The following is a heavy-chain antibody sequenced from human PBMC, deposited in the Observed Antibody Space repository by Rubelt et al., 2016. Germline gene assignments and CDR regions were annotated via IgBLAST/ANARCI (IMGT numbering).Heavy chain of an antibody. V-gene: IGHV3-15*01. CDR3: TTLSLSGNSYGWRAYDI. J-gene: IGHJ3*02. CDR1: GFTFSNSW. D-gene: IGHD1-7*01. Sequence: EVQLVESGGGLVKPGGSLRLSCAASGFTFSNSWMSWVRQAPGEGLEWVGRIKRKTADETTDYAAPVKGRLTISRDDSKTTRYLDMNSLKTEDTAVYYCTTLSLSGNSYGWRAYDIWGQGTLVTVSS. CDR2: IKRKTADETT.